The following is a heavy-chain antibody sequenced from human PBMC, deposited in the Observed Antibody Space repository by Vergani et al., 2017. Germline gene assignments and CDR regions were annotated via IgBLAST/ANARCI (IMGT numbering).Heavy chain of an antibody. J-gene: IGHJ5*02. D-gene: IGHD4-17*01. CDR2: IYHSGST. Sequence: QVQLQESGPGLVKPSGTLSLTCAVSGGSISSSNWWSWVRQPPGKGLEWIGEIYHSGSTNYNPSLKSRVTLSVDKSKNQFSLKLSSVTAADTAVYYCAREEGLRRSGGNWFDPWGQGTLVTVSS. V-gene: IGHV4-4*02. CDR3: AREEGLRRSGGNWFDP. CDR1: GGSISSSNW.